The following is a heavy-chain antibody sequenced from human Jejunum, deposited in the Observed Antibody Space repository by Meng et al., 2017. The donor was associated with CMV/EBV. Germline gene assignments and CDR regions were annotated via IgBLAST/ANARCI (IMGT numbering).Heavy chain of an antibody. CDR3: AKPLSPYDFWSGTDY. J-gene: IGHJ4*02. V-gene: IGHV3-9*01. D-gene: IGHD3-3*01. Sequence: GFTFDDYAMNWVRQPPGKGLEWVSGISWNGGKIDYADSVKGRFTISRDNAKSSLYLQMNSLKPEDTAFYYCAKPLSPYDFWSGTDYWGQGTLVTVSS. CDR1: GFTFDDYA. CDR2: ISWNGGKI.